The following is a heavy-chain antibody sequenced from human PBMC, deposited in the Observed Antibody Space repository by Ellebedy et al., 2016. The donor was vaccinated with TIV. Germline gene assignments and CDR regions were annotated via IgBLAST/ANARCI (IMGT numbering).Heavy chain of an antibody. CDR2: ISAYNGNT. Sequence: AASVKVSCKASGGTFSSYAISWVRQAPGQGLEWMGWISAYNGNTNYAQKLQGRVTMTTDTSTSTAYMELRSLRSDDTAVYYCARDELTTGPGWFDPWGQGTLVTVSS. V-gene: IGHV1-18*01. CDR3: ARDELTTGPGWFDP. J-gene: IGHJ5*02. CDR1: GGTFSSYA. D-gene: IGHD4-11*01.